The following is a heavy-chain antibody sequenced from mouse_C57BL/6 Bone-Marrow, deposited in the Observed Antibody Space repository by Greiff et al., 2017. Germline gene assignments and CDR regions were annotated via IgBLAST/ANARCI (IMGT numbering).Heavy chain of an antibody. D-gene: IGHD1-1*01. CDR1: GFTFSSYA. V-gene: IGHV5-4*01. CDR2: ISDGGSYT. J-gene: IGHJ2*01. CDR3: ARDYYGSSHFDY. Sequence: EVKVVESGGGLVKPGGSLKLSCAASGFTFSSYAMSLVRQTPEKRLEWVATISDGGSYTYYPDNVKGRFTISRDNAKNNLYLQMSHLKSEDTAMXYCARDYYGSSHFDYWGQGTTLTVSS.